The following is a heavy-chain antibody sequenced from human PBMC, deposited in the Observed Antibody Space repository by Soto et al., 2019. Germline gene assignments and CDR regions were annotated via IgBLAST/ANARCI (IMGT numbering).Heavy chain of an antibody. V-gene: IGHV4-31*03. Sequence: QLQLQESGPGLVKPSETLSLTCTVSGGSISSGGYYWSWIRQHPGKGLEWIGYIYYSGSTYYNPSLKSRVTISVDTSKNQFSLKLSSVTAADTAVYYCVGHYYDSSGYYYISDYWGQGTLVTVSS. D-gene: IGHD3-22*01. CDR2: IYYSGST. CDR1: GGSISSGGYY. CDR3: VGHYYDSSGYYYISDY. J-gene: IGHJ4*02.